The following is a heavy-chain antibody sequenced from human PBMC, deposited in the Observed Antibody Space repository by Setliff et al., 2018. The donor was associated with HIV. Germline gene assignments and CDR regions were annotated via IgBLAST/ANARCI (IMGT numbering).Heavy chain of an antibody. CDR1: GYSFTTYW. CDR3: ARTTSSKWEKWYFDV. D-gene: IGHD4-4*01. J-gene: IGHJ2*01. CDR2: IYSGDSET. Sequence: GESLTISCRGSGYSFTTYWIAWVRQMPGKGLEWMGIIYSGDSETRYSPAFRGHVTVSVDKSINTAYLHWNSLKASDTAIYYCARTTSSKWEKWYFDVWGRGTLVTSPQ. V-gene: IGHV5-51*01.